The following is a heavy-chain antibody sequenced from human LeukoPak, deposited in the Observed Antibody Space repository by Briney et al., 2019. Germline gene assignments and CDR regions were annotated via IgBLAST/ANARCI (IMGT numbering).Heavy chain of an antibody. D-gene: IGHD3-10*01. CDR2: IYSGGST. CDR3: AKDSGPTFSKHDY. V-gene: IGHV3-66*01. Sequence: GGSLRLSCAASGFTVSSNYMSWVRQAPGKGLEWVSVIYSGGSTYYADSVKGRFTISRDNSKNTLYLQMNSLRAEDTAVYYCAKDSGPTFSKHDYWGQGTLVTVSS. CDR1: GFTVSSNY. J-gene: IGHJ4*02.